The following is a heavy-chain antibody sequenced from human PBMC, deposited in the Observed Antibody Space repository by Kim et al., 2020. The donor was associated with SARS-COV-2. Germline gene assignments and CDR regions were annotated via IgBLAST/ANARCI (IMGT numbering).Heavy chain of an antibody. V-gene: IGHV1-2*06. Sequence: ASVKVSCKASGYTFTGYYMHWVRQAPGQGLEWMGRINPSSGGTDYAQKFQGRVTMTRDTSISTAYMEVNRLTSDDTAVYFCARDAYNGFDQSFYFDYWGQGTLVAVSS. J-gene: IGHJ4*02. D-gene: IGHD5-12*01. CDR3: ARDAYNGFDQSFYFDY. CDR2: INPSSGGT. CDR1: GYTFTGYY.